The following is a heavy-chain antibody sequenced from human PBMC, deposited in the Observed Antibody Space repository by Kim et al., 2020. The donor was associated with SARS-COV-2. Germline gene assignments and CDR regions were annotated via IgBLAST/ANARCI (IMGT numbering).Heavy chain of an antibody. CDR3: AKDLGIAKWLYYGMDV. D-gene: IGHD6-13*01. V-gene: IGHV3-30*18. CDR1: GFTFSSYG. J-gene: IGHJ6*01. CDR2: ISYDGSNK. Sequence: GGSLRLSCAASGFTFSSYGMHWVRQAPGKGLEWVAVISYDGSNKYYADSVKGRFTISRDNSKNTLYLQMNSLRAEDTAVYYCAKDLGIAKWLYYGMDVWG.